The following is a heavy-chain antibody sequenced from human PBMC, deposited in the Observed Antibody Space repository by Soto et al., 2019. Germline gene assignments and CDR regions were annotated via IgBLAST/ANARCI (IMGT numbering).Heavy chain of an antibody. CDR2: ISWDGGST. J-gene: IGHJ6*02. CDR3: AKDMAPIAAAANYYYGMDV. CDR1: GFTFDDYT. Sequence: GGSLRLSCAASGFTFDDYTMHWVRQAPGKGLEWVSLISWDGGSTYYADSVKGRFTISRDNSKNSLYLQMNSLRTEDTALYYCAKDMAPIAAAANYYYGMDVWGQGTTVTVSS. D-gene: IGHD6-13*01. V-gene: IGHV3-43*01.